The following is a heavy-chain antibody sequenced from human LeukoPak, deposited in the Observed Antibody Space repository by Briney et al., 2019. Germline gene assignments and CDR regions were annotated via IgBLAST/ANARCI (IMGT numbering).Heavy chain of an antibody. CDR2: ISWNSGSI. D-gene: IGHD4-23*01. V-gene: IGHV3-9*01. Sequence: GGSLRLSCAASGFTFDDYAMHWVRQAPGKGLEWVSGISWNSGSIGYADSVKGRFTISRDNAKNSLYLQMNSLRAEDTALYYCAKDTGGTVVYMDVWGKGTTVTISS. J-gene: IGHJ6*03. CDR1: GFTFDDYA. CDR3: AKDTGGTVVYMDV.